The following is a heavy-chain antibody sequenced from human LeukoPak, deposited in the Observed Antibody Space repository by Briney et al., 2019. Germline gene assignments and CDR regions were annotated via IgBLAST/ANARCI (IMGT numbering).Heavy chain of an antibody. CDR1: GGSISSFY. Sequence: NPSETLSLTCSVSGGSISSFYCNWMRQPAGKGLEWIGRIYTSGTTNYNPSLKSRVTISVDTSKNQFSLKLSSVTAADTAVYYCATMRQGIWGQGTLVTVSS. J-gene: IGHJ4*02. V-gene: IGHV4-4*07. CDR2: IYTSGTT. CDR3: ATMRQGI.